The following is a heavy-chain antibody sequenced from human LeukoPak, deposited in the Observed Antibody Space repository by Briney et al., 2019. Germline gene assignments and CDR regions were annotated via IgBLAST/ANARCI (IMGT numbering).Heavy chain of an antibody. Sequence: GGXLRLSCAASGFTFSNGYMSWVRQAPGKGLEWVSVLYSGGGAYYTDSVRGRFTISRDSSKNTLYLQMNSLRADDTAVYYCVGQTHKDYWGQGTLVTVSS. V-gene: IGHV3-53*01. J-gene: IGHJ4*02. CDR2: LYSGGGA. CDR1: GFTFSNGY. CDR3: VGQTHKDY.